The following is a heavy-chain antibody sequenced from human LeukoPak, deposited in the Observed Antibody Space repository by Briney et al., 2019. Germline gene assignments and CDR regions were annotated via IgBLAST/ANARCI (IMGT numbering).Heavy chain of an antibody. CDR3: ARHEGPRDAFDI. CDR2: IYYSGST. Sequence: SETLSLTCTVSGGSISSYYWSWIRQPPGKGLEWIGYIYYSGSTNYNPSLKSRVTISVDTSKNQFSLKLSSVTAADTAVYYCARHEGPRDAFDIWGQGTMVTVSS. J-gene: IGHJ3*02. V-gene: IGHV4-59*01. CDR1: GGSISSYY.